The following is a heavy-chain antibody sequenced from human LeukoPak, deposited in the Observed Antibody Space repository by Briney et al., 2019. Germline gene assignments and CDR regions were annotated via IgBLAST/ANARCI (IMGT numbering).Heavy chain of an antibody. CDR1: GFTFSSYA. J-gene: IGHJ6*03. D-gene: IGHD6-25*01. Sequence: GGSLRLSCAASGFTFSSYAMHWVRQAPGKGLEWVAVISYDGSNKYYADSVKGRFTISRDNSKNTLYLQMNSLRADDTAVYYCARFAAGGSYYYYMDVWGKGTTVTVSS. V-gene: IGHV3-30-3*01. CDR2: ISYDGSNK. CDR3: ARFAAGGSYYYYMDV.